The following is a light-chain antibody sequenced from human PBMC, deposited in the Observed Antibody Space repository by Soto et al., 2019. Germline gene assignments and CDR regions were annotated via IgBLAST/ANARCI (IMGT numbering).Light chain of an antibody. CDR2: DVS. V-gene: IGLV2-14*01. CDR1: SSDVGGYNY. J-gene: IGLJ2*01. Sequence: QYALTQPASVSGSPGQSITISCTGTSSDVGGYNYVSWYQQHPGKAPKLMIYDVSNRPSGVSNRFSGSKSGNTASLTISGLQAEDEADYYCSSYTSSSTLVVFGGGTKLPS. CDR3: SSYTSSSTLVV.